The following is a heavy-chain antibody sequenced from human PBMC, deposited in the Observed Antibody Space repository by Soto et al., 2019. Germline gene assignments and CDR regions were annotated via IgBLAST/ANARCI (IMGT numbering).Heavy chain of an antibody. CDR3: ARDAPGVATY. CDR1: GGSIINGDTY. J-gene: IGHJ4*02. V-gene: IGHV4-31*03. CDR2: INYRGTT. D-gene: IGHD2-15*01. Sequence: QVQLQESGPGLVKPSQTLSLTCTVSGGSIINGDTYLNWIRQHPEKGLEWMGYINYRGTTNYNPALNSRILISIDTSKNQFSLRLTSVTAADTAVYYCARDAPGVATYWGQGTLVTVSS.